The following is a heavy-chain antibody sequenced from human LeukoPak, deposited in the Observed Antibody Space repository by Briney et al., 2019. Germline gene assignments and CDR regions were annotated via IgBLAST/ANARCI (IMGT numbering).Heavy chain of an antibody. Sequence: GGSLRLSCAASGFTVSNNYMSWVRQAPGKGLEWVSVIYSGGNTYYADSVKGRFTISRDNSKNTLYLQMNSLRAEDTAVYYCAREDGYCSGGNCYSYFDSWGQGTLVTVSS. CDR1: GFTVSNNY. D-gene: IGHD2-15*01. CDR3: AREDGYCSGGNCYSYFDS. CDR2: IYSGGNT. V-gene: IGHV3-53*01. J-gene: IGHJ4*02.